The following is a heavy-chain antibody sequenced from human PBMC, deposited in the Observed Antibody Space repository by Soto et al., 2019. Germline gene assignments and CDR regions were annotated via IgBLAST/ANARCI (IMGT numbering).Heavy chain of an antibody. CDR2: LTRGGTS. D-gene: IGHD1-1*01. CDR3: TKRATTVPTPGNYFDS. V-gene: IGHV3-11*01. CDR1: GFTFSDYY. Sequence: QVQLVESGGGLVKPGGSLRLSCAASGFTFSDYYMSWIRQAPERGLEWVSTLTRGGTSYYADSVQGRFTVSRDNSKNTVSLQMHSLRAEDTALYYCTKRATTVPTPGNYFDSWGQGTLVTVSS. J-gene: IGHJ4*02.